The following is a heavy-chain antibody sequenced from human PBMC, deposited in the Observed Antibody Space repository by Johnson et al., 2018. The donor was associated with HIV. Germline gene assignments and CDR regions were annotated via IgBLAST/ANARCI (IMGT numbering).Heavy chain of an antibody. CDR3: ARGFLTGTPSDAFDI. J-gene: IGHJ3*02. CDR2: ISYDGSNK. CDR1: GFTFSSYA. V-gene: IGHV3-30*04. Sequence: VQLVESGGGVVQPGRSLRLSCAASGFTFSSYAMHWVRQAPGNGLEWVAVISYDGSNKYYADSVKGRFTISRDNSKNTLYLQMNSLRAEDTAVYYCARGFLTGTPSDAFDIWGQGTMVTVSS. D-gene: IGHD1-1*01.